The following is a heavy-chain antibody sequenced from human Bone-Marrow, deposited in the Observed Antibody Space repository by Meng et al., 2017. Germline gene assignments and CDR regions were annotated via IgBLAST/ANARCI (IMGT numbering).Heavy chain of an antibody. V-gene: IGHV1-18*01. CDR2: ISAYNGKT. Sequence: ASVKVSCKASGYTFTSYGISWVRQAPGQGLEWMGWISAYNGKTNYEQKLQGRVTMTTDTSTSTANMELRSLRYDDTAGYYCARDHGRGYYDSSGYYPYYWGQGTLVTVSS. CDR3: ARDHGRGYYDSSGYYPYY. D-gene: IGHD3-22*01. CDR1: GYTFTSYG. J-gene: IGHJ4*02.